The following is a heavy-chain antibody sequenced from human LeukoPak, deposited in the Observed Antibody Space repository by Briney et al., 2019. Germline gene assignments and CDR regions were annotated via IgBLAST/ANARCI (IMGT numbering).Heavy chain of an antibody. J-gene: IGHJ4*02. CDR3: ARSPYYDILTGSRGTFDY. CDR2: IYWDEDK. D-gene: IGHD3-9*01. CDR1: GFSFSTSGVG. Sequence: SGPTLVKPTQTLTLTCTFSGFSFSTSGVGVGWNRQPPGKALEWLAVIYWDEDKRYRPSLKSRLTITKDTSKNQVVLTMTNMDPVDTATYYCARSPYYDILTGSRGTFDYWGRGILVTVSS. V-gene: IGHV2-5*02.